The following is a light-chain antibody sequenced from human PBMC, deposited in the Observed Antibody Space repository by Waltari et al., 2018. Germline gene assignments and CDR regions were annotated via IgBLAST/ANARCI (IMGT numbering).Light chain of an antibody. J-gene: IGLJ2*01. CDR3: MSYTGSNNLI. CDR1: SSDVGGYNY. V-gene: IGLV2-8*01. CDR2: EVN. Sequence: QSTLTQPPSASGSPGQSVTISCTGTSSDVGGYNYVSWYQQHPGGAPNLLIYEVNKRPSGSPDRFSASKSGNTASLTVSGLRAEDEADYYCMSYTGSNNLIFGGGTKLTVL.